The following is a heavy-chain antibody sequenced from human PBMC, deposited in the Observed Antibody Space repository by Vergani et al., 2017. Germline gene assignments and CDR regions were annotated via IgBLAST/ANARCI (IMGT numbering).Heavy chain of an antibody. CDR1: GGTFSSYA. D-gene: IGHD2-21*01. CDR2: IIPIFGTA. J-gene: IGHJ6*03. CDR3: AGVTVASYCGGDCSPDGSWYYMDV. Sequence: QAQLVQSGAEVKKPGSSVKVSCKASGGTFSSYAISWVRQAPGQGLEWMGGIIPIFGTANYAQKFQGRVPITADESTGTAYMALSSLRSEDTAVYYCAGVTVASYCGGDCSPDGSWYYMDVWGKGTTVTVSS. V-gene: IGHV1-69*01.